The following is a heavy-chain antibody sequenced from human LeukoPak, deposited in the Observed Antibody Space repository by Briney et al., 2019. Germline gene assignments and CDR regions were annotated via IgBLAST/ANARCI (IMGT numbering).Heavy chain of an antibody. J-gene: IGHJ2*01. D-gene: IGHD3-16*01. Sequence: GGSLRLSCGASGFTVNDYWMSYWGRQGRGKGVVWVSLISGDAIFTSYADSVRGRFSISRDDAKNTLYLQMDSLRADDTAVYYCAIDGGSDTHDWYFDLWGRGTPVTVSS. CDR3: AIDGGSDTHDWYFDL. V-gene: IGHV3-74*01. CDR1: GFTVNDYW. CDR2: ISGDAIFT.